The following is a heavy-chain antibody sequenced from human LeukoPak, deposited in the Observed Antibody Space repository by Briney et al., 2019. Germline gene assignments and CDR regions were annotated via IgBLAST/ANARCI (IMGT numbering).Heavy chain of an antibody. D-gene: IGHD4-17*01. CDR1: GFTFSNFA. J-gene: IGHJ4*02. CDR2: ISGSGGTT. V-gene: IGHV3-23*01. CDR3: AKGSTFGDLNYFDS. Sequence: GGSLRLSCAASGFTFSNFAMSWVRQAPGKGLEWVSTISGSGGTTYYAASVKGRFTISRDTSKNTLFPQMNSLRAEDTAVYYCAKGSTFGDLNYFDSWGQGALVTVSS.